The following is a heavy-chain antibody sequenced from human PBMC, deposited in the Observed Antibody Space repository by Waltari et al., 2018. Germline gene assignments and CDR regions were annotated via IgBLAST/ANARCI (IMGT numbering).Heavy chain of an antibody. CDR1: GFHFSSYG. CDR2: IWYDGSNK. CDR3: ARGFWSGYFDY. Sequence: QVQLVESGGGVVQPGRSLRLSCAASGFHFSSYGLHWVRQAPGKGLEWVAVIWYDGSNKYYADSVKGRFTISRDNSKNTLYLQMNSLRAEDTAVYYCARGFWSGYFDYWGQGTLVTVSS. V-gene: IGHV3-33*01. D-gene: IGHD3-3*01. J-gene: IGHJ4*02.